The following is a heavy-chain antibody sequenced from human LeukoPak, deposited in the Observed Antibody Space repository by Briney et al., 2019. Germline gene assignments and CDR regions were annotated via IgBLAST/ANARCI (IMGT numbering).Heavy chain of an antibody. CDR1: GFTFSSYA. J-gene: IGHJ6*02. D-gene: IGHD5-12*01. CDR2: ISGSGGST. Sequence: PGRSLRLSCAASGFTFSSYAMSWVRQAPGKGLEWVSAISGSGGSTYYADSVKGRFTISRDNSKNTLYLQMNSLRAEDTAVYYCAKDGYSPYYYGMDVWGQGTTVTVSS. CDR3: AKDGYSPYYYGMDV. V-gene: IGHV3-23*01.